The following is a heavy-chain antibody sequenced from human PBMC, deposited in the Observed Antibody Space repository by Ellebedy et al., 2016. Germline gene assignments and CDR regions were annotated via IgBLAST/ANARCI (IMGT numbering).Heavy chain of an antibody. Sequence: GGSLRLSCTPSGFTFGDDAMNWFRQAPGKGLEWVGFIRSKSYGGTAEYAASVKGRFTISRDDSKSVAYLQMNSLKTEDTAMYYCTRSRGYSYGYPDYWGQGTLVSVSS. J-gene: IGHJ4*02. V-gene: IGHV3-49*03. CDR1: GFTFGDDA. CDR2: IRSKSYGGTA. CDR3: TRSRGYSYGYPDY. D-gene: IGHD5-18*01.